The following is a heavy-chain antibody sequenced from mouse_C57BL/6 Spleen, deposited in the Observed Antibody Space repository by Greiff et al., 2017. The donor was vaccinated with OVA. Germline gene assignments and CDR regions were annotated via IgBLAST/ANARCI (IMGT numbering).Heavy chain of an antibody. Sequence: EVQRVESEGGLVQPGSSMKLSCTASGFTFSDYYMAWVRQVPEKGLEWVANINYDGSITYYLDSLKSRFIISRDNAKNILYLQMSSLKSEDTATYYCARSGHYYAMDYWGQGTSVTVSS. V-gene: IGHV5-16*01. CDR1: GFTFSDYY. D-gene: IGHD2-13*01. J-gene: IGHJ4*01. CDR3: ARSGHYYAMDY. CDR2: INYDGSIT.